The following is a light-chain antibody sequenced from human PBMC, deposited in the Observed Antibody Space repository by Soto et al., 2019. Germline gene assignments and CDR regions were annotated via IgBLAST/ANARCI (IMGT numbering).Light chain of an antibody. CDR1: QSISSW. V-gene: IGKV1-5*01. Sequence: DIQMTQSPSTLSASVGDRVTITCRASQSISSWLAWYQQKPGKAPKLLIYDASSLESGFPSRFSGRGSGTEFTLTISSLQPDDFASYYCQQYNSYQWTFGQGTKVAIK. J-gene: IGKJ1*01. CDR2: DAS. CDR3: QQYNSYQWT.